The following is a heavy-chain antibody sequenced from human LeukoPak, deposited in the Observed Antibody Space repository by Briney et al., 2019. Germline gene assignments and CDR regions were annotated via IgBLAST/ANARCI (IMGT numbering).Heavy chain of an antibody. CDR2: MNPNSGNT. V-gene: IGHV1-8*01. CDR3: ARGRFSSGWLLGAFDI. D-gene: IGHD6-19*01. J-gene: IGHJ3*02. Sequence: ASVKVSCKASGYTFTSYDINWVRQATGQGLEWMGWMNPNSGNTGYAQKFQGRVTMTRNTSTSTAYMELSSLRSEDTAVYYCARGRFSSGWLLGAFDIWGQGTMVTVSS. CDR1: GYTFTSYD.